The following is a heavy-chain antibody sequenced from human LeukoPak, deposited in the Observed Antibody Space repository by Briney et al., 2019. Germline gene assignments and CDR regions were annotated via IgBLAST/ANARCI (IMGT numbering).Heavy chain of an antibody. Sequence: SETLCLICAVYGGSFSGYHWNWIRQAPGKGLEWIGEINHNGNTNYNPSLKGRVTISVDTSKNQFSLKLNSVTAADTAVYYCTRRSYDSGSYYDGWYFDYWGQGTLVTVSS. J-gene: IGHJ4*02. V-gene: IGHV4-34*01. CDR2: INHNGNT. CDR1: GGSFSGYH. D-gene: IGHD3-10*01. CDR3: TRRSYDSGSYYDGWYFDY.